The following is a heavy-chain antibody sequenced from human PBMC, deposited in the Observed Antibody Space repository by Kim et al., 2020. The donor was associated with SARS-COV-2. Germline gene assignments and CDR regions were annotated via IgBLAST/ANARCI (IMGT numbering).Heavy chain of an antibody. V-gene: IGHV3-20*04. D-gene: IGHD4-17*01. J-gene: IGHJ4*02. Sequence: GGSLRLSCAASGFTFDDYGMSWVRQAPGKGLEWVSGINWNGGSTGYADSVKGRFTISRDNAKNSLYLQMNSLRAEDTALYYCARGTTVVTRGPLGYWGQGTLVTVSS. CDR1: GFTFDDYG. CDR3: ARGTTVVTRGPLGY. CDR2: INWNGGST.